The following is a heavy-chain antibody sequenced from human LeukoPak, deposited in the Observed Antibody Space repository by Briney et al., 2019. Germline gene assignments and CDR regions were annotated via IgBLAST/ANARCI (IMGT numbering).Heavy chain of an antibody. CDR3: AKGTTYYDILTGYGYPYYFDY. CDR2: ISGSGGSK. J-gene: IGHJ4*02. D-gene: IGHD3-9*01. CDR1: GFAFSKYA. Sequence: PGGSLRLSCAASGFAFSKYAMSSVRQAPGKGLGWVSAISGSGGSKYYADSVKGRFTISRDNSKNTLYMQMNSLRAEDKATYYCAKGTTYYDILTGYGYPYYFDYWGQGTLVTVSS. V-gene: IGHV3-23*01.